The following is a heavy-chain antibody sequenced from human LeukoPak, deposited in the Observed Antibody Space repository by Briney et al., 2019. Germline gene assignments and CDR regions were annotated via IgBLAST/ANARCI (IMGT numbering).Heavy chain of an antibody. V-gene: IGHV3-48*01. D-gene: IGHD3-9*01. J-gene: IGHJ4*02. CDR2: ISSSSSTI. CDR1: GFTVSSNY. CDR3: ARDDIPKRVDY. Sequence: GGSLRLSCAASGFTVSSNYMSWVRQAPGKGLEWVSYISSSSSTIYYADSVKGRFTISRDNAKNSLYLQMNSLRAEDTAVYYCARDDIPKRVDYWGQGTLVTVSS.